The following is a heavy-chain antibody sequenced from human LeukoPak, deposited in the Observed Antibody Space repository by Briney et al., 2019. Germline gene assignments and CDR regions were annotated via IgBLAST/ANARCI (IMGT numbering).Heavy chain of an antibody. D-gene: IGHD3-3*01. CDR1: GFTFSSYW. J-gene: IGHJ4*02. V-gene: IGHV3-7*01. CDR2: IKQDGSEK. CDR3: AREDRSWYYDFWSGPRDFDY. Sequence: PGGSLRLSCAASGFTFSSYWMSWVRQAPGKGLEWVANIKQDGSEKYYVDSVKGRFTISRDNAKNSLYLQMNSLRAEDTAVYYCAREDRSWYYDFWSGPRDFDYWGQGTLVTVSS.